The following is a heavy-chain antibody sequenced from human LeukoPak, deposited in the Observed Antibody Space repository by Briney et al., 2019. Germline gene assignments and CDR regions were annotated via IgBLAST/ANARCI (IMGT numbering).Heavy chain of an antibody. CDR1: GFTFDDYT. Sequence: GGSLRLSCAAPGFTFDDYTMHWVRQAPGKGLEWVSLISWDGGSTYYADSVKGRITISRDNSKNSLYLQMNSLRTEDTALYYCAKGASGSYYFDYWGQGTLVTVSS. CDR3: AKGASGSYYFDY. D-gene: IGHD1-26*01. CDR2: ISWDGGST. J-gene: IGHJ4*02. V-gene: IGHV3-43*01.